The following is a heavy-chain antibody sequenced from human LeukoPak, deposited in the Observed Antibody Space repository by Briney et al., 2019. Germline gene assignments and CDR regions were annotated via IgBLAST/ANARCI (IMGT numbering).Heavy chain of an antibody. CDR1: GFTCTHYN. J-gene: IGHJ6*02. Sequence: HPGGSLRLSCAASGFTCTHYNMYWVRHPPGKGLEWVSLINWDGSSSYYADSVKGRFTISRDNNKNSLYLHMNSLRTEDTALYYCTRTGPYYYYGMDIWGQGTTVAVSS. CDR3: TRTGPYYYYGMDI. V-gene: IGHV3-43*01. CDR2: INWDGSSS. D-gene: IGHD3/OR15-3a*01.